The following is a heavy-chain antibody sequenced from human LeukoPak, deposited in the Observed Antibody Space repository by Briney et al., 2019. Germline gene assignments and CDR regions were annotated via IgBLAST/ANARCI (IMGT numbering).Heavy chain of an antibody. CDR3: AKGSGSYLPNWFDP. CDR1: GFTFDDYA. Sequence: GGSLRLSCAASGFTFDDYAMHWVRQAPGKGLEWVSGISWNSGSIGYADSVKGRFTISRDNAKNSLHLQMNSLRAEDTALYYCAKGSGSYLPNWFDPWGQGTLVTVSS. V-gene: IGHV3-9*01. J-gene: IGHJ5*02. CDR2: ISWNSGSI. D-gene: IGHD1-26*01.